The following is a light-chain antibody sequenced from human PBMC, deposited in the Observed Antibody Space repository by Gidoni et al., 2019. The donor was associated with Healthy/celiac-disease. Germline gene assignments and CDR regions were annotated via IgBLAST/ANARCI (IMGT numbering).Light chain of an antibody. J-gene: IGKJ3*01. V-gene: IGKV3-20*01. Sequence: EIVLTQSPGTLSLSPGERATRSCRASQSVSSSYLAWYQQKPGQAPRLLIYGASSRATGIPDRFSGSGSGTDFTLTISRLEPEDFAVYYCQQFETFGPGTKVDIK. CDR3: QQFET. CDR2: GAS. CDR1: QSVSSSY.